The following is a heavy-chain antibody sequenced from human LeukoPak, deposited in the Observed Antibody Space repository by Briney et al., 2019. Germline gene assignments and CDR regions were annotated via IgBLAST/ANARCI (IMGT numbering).Heavy chain of an antibody. Sequence: KDGESLKISCKGSGYSFTSYWISWVCQMPGKGLASMGRIDPSDSYTNYSPSFQGHVTISADKSISTAYLQWSSMKASDTAMYYCARHGEDIVVVPAAMESNWFDPWGQGTLVTVSS. CDR3: ARHGEDIVVVPAAMESNWFDP. CDR1: GYSFTSYW. D-gene: IGHD2-2*01. J-gene: IGHJ5*02. V-gene: IGHV5-10-1*01. CDR2: IDPSDSYT.